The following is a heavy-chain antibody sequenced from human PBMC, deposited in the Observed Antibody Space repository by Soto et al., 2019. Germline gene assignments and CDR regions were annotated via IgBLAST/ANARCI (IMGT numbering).Heavy chain of an antibody. CDR2: ISAYNGNT. V-gene: IGHV1-18*01. Sequence: GAGVEVSCKASGYTFTSYGISWVRQAPGQGLEWMGWISAYNGNTNYAQKLQGRVTMTTDTSTSTAYMELRSLRSDDTAVYHCARDLARSGARFDPWGQGTLVTVSS. D-gene: IGHD2-15*01. CDR1: GYTFTSYG. J-gene: IGHJ5*02. CDR3: ARDLARSGARFDP.